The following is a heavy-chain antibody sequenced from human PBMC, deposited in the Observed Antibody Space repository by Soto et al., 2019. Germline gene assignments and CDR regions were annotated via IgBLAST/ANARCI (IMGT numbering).Heavy chain of an antibody. J-gene: IGHJ4*02. V-gene: IGHV1-18*04. CDR1: GYSFTSYG. D-gene: IGHD3-3*01. Sequence: QIQLVQSGAEVKKPGASVKVSCKASGYSFTSYGITWVRQAPGQGPEWLGWITAENGNTNYAQKFQGRTTMTTETSTNTAYMELRGLRSDDTAVYYCARVVLEWLPTSVFDYWGQGTLVTVSS. CDR2: ITAENGNT. CDR3: ARVVLEWLPTSVFDY.